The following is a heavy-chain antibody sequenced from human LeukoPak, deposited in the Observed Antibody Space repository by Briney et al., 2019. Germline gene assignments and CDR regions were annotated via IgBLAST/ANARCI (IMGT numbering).Heavy chain of an antibody. D-gene: IGHD6-19*01. CDR3: AKGLAVAGLPFDY. J-gene: IGHJ4*02. CDR2: ISGSGGST. CDR1: GFTFSSYA. Sequence: GSLRLSCVASGFTFSSYAMSWVRQAPGKGLEWVSAISGSGGSTYYADSVKGRFTISRDNSKNTLYLQMNSLRAEDTAVYYCAKGLAVAGLPFDYWGQGTLVTVSS. V-gene: IGHV3-23*01.